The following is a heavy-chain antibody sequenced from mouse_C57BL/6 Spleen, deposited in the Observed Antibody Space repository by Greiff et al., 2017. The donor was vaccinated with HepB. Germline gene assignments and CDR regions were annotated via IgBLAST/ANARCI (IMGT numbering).Heavy chain of an antibody. D-gene: IGHD1-1*01. Sequence: QVQLQQPGAELVMPGASVKLSCKASGYTFTSYWMHWVKQRPGQGLEWIGEIDPSDSYTNYNQKFKGKSTLTVDKSSSTAYMQLSSLTSEDSAVYYCARCPTITTVVASHWYFDVWGTGTTVTVSS. CDR3: ARCPTITTVVASHWYFDV. CDR2: IDPSDSYT. V-gene: IGHV1-69*01. J-gene: IGHJ1*03. CDR1: GYTFTSYW.